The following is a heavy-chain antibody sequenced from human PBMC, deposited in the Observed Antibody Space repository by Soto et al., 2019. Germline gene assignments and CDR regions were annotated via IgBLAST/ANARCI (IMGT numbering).Heavy chain of an antibody. D-gene: IGHD5-18*01. CDR3: ATSVNSAMAFDY. CDR2: INPNGGST. J-gene: IGHJ4*02. Sequence: QVQLVQSGAEVKKPGASVKVSCKASGYTFTHYYIHWVRQAPGQGLEWMGIINPNGGSTTYAQKFRAGFTMTRDASTSTVYMELSSLRSEDSAVYYCATSVNSAMAFDYWGQGTLVTVSS. V-gene: IGHV1-46*01. CDR1: GYTFTHYY.